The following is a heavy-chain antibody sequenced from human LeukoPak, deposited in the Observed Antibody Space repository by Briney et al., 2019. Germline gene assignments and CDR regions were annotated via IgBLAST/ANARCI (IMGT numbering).Heavy chain of an antibody. V-gene: IGHV4-30-4*01. D-gene: IGHD3-3*01. J-gene: IGHJ6*02. CDR3: ARVFKSYDFWSGSYYYYGMDV. CDR1: GGSISSGDYY. CDR2: IYYSGST. Sequence: SETLSLTCTVSGGSISSGDYYWSWIRQPPGKGLEWIGYIYYSGSTYYNPSLKSRVTISVDTSKNQFSLKLSSVTAADTAVYYCARVFKSYDFWSGSYYYYGMDVWGQGTTVTVSS.